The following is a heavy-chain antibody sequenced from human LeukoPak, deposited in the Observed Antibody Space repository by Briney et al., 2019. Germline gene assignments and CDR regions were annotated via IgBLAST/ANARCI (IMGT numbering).Heavy chain of an antibody. CDR3: ARVRDYYYGMDV. CDR1: GGSISSYY. J-gene: IGHJ6*02. V-gene: IGHV4-59*01. CDR2: IYYSGST. Sequence: SETLSLTCTVSGGSISSYYWSWIRQPPGKGLEWIGYIYYSGSTNYNPSLKSRVTISVDTSKNQFSLKLSSVTAADTALYYCARVRDYYYGMDVWAQGTTVTVSS.